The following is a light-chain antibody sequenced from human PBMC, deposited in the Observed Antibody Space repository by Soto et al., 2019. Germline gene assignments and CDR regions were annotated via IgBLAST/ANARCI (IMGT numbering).Light chain of an antibody. V-gene: IGLV2-11*01. J-gene: IGLJ3*02. Sequence: QSALTQPRSVSGSPGQSVTISCTGTNSDVGGYNYVSWYQQHPGKAPKLMIYDVSKRPSGVPDRLSGSKSGNTASLTISGLQAGDEADYYCCSYAGSYTWVFGGGTKLTVL. CDR2: DVS. CDR1: NSDVGGYNY. CDR3: CSYAGSYTWV.